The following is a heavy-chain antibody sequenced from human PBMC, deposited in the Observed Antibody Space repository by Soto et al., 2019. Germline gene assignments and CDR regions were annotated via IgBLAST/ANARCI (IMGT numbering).Heavy chain of an antibody. D-gene: IGHD6-13*01. CDR3: ARTSIAAAGTVVYFDY. CDR1: GFTVSSNY. J-gene: IGHJ4*02. V-gene: IGHV3-53*01. CDR2: IYSGGST. Sequence: GGSLRLSCAASGFTVSSNYMSWVRQAPGKGLEWVSVIYSGGSTYYADSVKGRFTISRDNSKNTLYLQMNSLRAEDTAVYYCARTSIAAAGTVVYFDYLGQGTLVTVSS.